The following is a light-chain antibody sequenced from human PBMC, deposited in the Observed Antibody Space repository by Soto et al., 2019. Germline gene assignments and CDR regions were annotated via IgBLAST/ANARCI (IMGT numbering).Light chain of an antibody. Sequence: DIQVTQSPSSVSASVGDRVTITCRASQDIAGYLDWYQHKPGRAPALLIHAASSLQSGVPSRFSGSGSGTDFTLTINSLQPEDFATYYCQQAYSLPITFGQGTRL. CDR2: AAS. J-gene: IGKJ5*01. V-gene: IGKV1D-12*01. CDR1: QDIAGY. CDR3: QQAYSLPIT.